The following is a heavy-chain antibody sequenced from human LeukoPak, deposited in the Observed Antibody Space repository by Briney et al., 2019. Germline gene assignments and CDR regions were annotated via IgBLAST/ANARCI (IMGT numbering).Heavy chain of an antibody. Sequence: ASVKVSCKASGYTFTSYGISWVRQAPGQGLEWMGWISAYNGNTNYAQKLQGRVTMTTDTSTSTAYMELRSLRSDDTAVYYCARVKVRWHSGYLYYFDYWGQGTLVTVSS. CDR3: ARVKVRWHSGYLYYFDY. V-gene: IGHV1-18*01. D-gene: IGHD5-12*01. J-gene: IGHJ4*02. CDR2: ISAYNGNT. CDR1: GYTFTSYG.